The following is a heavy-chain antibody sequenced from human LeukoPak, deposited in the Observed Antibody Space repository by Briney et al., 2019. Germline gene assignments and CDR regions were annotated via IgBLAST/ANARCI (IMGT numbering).Heavy chain of an antibody. CDR2: IKQDGSEK. V-gene: IGHV3-7*01. D-gene: IGHD6-19*01. CDR1: GFTFSSYW. CDR3: ARARAVAGTEDWFDP. J-gene: IGHJ5*02. Sequence: GGSLRLSCAASGFTFSSYWMSWVRQAPGKGLEWVANIKQDGSEKYYVDSVKGRFTISRDNAKNSLYLQMNSLRAEDTAVYYCARARAVAGTEDWFDPWGQGTLVTVSS.